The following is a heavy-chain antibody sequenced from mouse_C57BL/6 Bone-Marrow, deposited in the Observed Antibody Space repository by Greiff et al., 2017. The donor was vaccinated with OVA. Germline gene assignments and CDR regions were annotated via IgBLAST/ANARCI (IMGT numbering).Heavy chain of an antibody. CDR1: GFTFSDFY. CDR3: ARDAPNYYAMDY. Sequence: EVKLMESGGGLVQSGRSLRLSCATSGFTFSDFYMEWVRQAPGKGLEWIAASRNKANDYTTEYSASVKGRFIVSRDTSQSILYLQMNALRAEDTAIYYCARDAPNYYAMDYWGQGTSVTVSS. J-gene: IGHJ4*01. CDR2: SRNKANDYTT. V-gene: IGHV7-1*01.